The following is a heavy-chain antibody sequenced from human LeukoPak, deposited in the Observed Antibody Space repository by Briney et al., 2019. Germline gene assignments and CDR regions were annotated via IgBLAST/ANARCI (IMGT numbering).Heavy chain of an antibody. CDR2: ISGSSSYV. CDR1: GFIFSSYS. D-gene: IGHD6-19*01. CDR3: ARGGKIALAGTRSPQYFQH. V-gene: IGHV3-21*01. J-gene: IGHJ1*01. Sequence: GGSLRLSCAASGFIFSSYSMNWVRQAPGKGLEWVSSISGSSSYVYYADSVKGRFTISRDNSKNTLYLQMNGLRAEDTAVYYCARGGKIALAGTRSPQYFQHWGQGTLVTVSS.